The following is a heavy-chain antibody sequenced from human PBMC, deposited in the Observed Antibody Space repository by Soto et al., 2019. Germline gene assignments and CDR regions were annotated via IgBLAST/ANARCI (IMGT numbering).Heavy chain of an antibody. CDR2: TYYRSKWYN. J-gene: IGHJ6*03. V-gene: IGHV6-1*01. Sequence: SQTLSLPCAISGDSVSSNSAAWNWIRQSPSRGLEWLGRTYYRSKWYNDYAVSVKSRITINPDTSKNQFSLQLNSVTPEETAVYYCARDGVRGSKTYYYYYMDVWGKGTTVTVSS. D-gene: IGHD3-10*01. CDR1: GDSVSSNSAA. CDR3: ARDGVRGSKTYYYYYMDV.